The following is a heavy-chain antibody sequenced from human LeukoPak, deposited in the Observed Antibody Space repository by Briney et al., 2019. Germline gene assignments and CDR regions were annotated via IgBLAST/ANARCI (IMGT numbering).Heavy chain of an antibody. CDR1: GGSISSSSYY. Sequence: KSSGTLSLTCTVSGGSISSSSYYWGWIRQPPGKGLEWIGSIYYSGSTYYNPSLKSRVTISVDTSKNQFSLKLSSVTAADTAVYYCARQDYGGNSGWFDPWGQGTLVTVSS. CDR2: IYYSGST. J-gene: IGHJ5*02. D-gene: IGHD4-23*01. CDR3: ARQDYGGNSGWFDP. V-gene: IGHV4-39*01.